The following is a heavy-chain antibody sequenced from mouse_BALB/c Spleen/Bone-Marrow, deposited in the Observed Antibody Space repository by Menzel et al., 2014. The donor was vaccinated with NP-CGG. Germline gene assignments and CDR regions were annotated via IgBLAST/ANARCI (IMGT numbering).Heavy chain of an antibody. J-gene: IGHJ4*01. D-gene: IGHD1-1*01. Sequence: VQVVESGAELAKPGASVKMSCKASGYTFTSYWMHWVKQRPGQGLEWIGYINPSTGYTEYNQKFKDKATLTADKSSSTAYMQLSSLTSEDSAVYYCARPPYDYGSSYDAMDYCGQGTSVTVSS. CDR3: ARPPYDYGSSYDAMDY. V-gene: IGHV1-7*01. CDR1: GYTFTSYW. CDR2: INPSTGYT.